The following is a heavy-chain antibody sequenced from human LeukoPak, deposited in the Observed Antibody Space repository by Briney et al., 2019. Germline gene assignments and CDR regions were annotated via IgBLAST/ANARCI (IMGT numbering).Heavy chain of an antibody. CDR1: GGSISSYY. CDR2: YSGST. J-gene: IGHJ5*02. Sequence: SETLSLTCTVSGGSISSYYWSWIRQPPGKGLEWIGYYSGSTNYNPSLKSRVTISVDTSKNQFSLKLSSVTAADTAFYYCVRDRGLGRGFDPWGQGTMVTVSS. CDR3: VRDRGLGRGFDP. V-gene: IGHV4-59*12. D-gene: IGHD3-16*01.